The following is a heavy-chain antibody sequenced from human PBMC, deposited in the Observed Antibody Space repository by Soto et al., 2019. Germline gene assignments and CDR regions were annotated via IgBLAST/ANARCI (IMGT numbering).Heavy chain of an antibody. J-gene: IGHJ6*02. D-gene: IGHD3-9*01. V-gene: IGHV1-8*02. Sequence: ASVKVSCKASGYTFTGYYMHWVRQATGQGLEWMGWMNPNSGNTGYAQKFQGRVTMTRNTSISTAYMELSSLRSEDTAVYYCARGRSYYDILTGQRYYYYGMDVWGQGTTVTVSS. CDR2: MNPNSGNT. CDR1: GYTFTGYY. CDR3: ARGRSYYDILTGQRYYYYGMDV.